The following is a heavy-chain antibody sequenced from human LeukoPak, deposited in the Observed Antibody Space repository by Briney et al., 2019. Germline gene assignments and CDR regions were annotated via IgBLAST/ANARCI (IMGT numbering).Heavy chain of an antibody. CDR1: GYSFPIYW. CDR2: IYHGDSDT. Sequence: GESLKISCKGSGYSFPIYWIAWVRQMPGKGLEWMGIIYHGDSDTRYSPSFQGQITISADKSISTAYLQWSSLKASDTAMYYCARRSTYGSGTNYLFDYWGQGTLVTVSS. CDR3: ARRSTYGSGTNYLFDY. J-gene: IGHJ4*02. D-gene: IGHD3-10*01. V-gene: IGHV5-51*01.